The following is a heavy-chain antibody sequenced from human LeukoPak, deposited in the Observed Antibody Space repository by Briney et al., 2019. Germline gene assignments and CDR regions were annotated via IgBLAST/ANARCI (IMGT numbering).Heavy chain of an antibody. CDR3: ARGEYSSGWYAY. V-gene: IGHV1-2*04. Sequence: ASVNVSCTASGYTFTGYYMHWVRQAPGQGLEWMGWINPNSGGTNYAQKFQGWVTMTRDTSISTAYMELSRLRSDDTAVYYCARGEYSSGWYAYWGQGTLVTVSS. D-gene: IGHD6-19*01. CDR2: INPNSGGT. J-gene: IGHJ4*02. CDR1: GYTFTGYY.